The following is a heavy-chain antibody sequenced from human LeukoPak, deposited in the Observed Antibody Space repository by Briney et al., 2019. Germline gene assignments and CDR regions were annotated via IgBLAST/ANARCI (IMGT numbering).Heavy chain of an antibody. CDR2: LYSGGTT. CDR3: AREAAVDPYYFDH. J-gene: IGHJ4*02. V-gene: IGHV3-66*01. D-gene: IGHD6-13*01. Sequence: GGSLRLSCAASGFTVSSNYMNWVRQAPGRGLEGVSVLYSGGTTYYADYVKGRFTISRDDSKNTLYLQMDSLRVEATAVYYCAREAAVDPYYFDHWGQGTLVTVSS. CDR1: GFTVSSNY.